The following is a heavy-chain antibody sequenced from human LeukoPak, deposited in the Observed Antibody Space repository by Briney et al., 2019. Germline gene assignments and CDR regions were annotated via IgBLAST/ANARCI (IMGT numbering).Heavy chain of an antibody. CDR1: GFTFSSYE. V-gene: IGHV3-21*01. CDR3: ARASGDIVETATMGSY. CDR2: ISSSSSSI. D-gene: IGHD5-18*01. Sequence: PGGSLRLSCAASGFTFSSYEMNWVRQAPGKGLEWVSSISSSSSSIYYADSVKGRFTISRDSAKNSLYLQMNSLRAEDTAVYYCARASGDIVETATMGSYWGQGTLVTVSS. J-gene: IGHJ4*02.